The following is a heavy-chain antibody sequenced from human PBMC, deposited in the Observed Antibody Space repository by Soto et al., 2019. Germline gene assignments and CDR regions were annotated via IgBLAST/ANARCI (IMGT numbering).Heavy chain of an antibody. CDR2: ISSSSSYI. J-gene: IGHJ6*02. V-gene: IGHV3-21*01. Sequence: GGSLRLSCAASGFTFSSYSMNWVRQAPGKGLEWVSSISSSSSYIYYADSVKGRFTISRDNAKNSLYLQMNSLGAEDTAVYYCARDFERPAAGFYYHYYGMDVWGQGTTVTVSS. CDR3: ARDFERPAAGFYYHYYGMDV. D-gene: IGHD6-13*01. CDR1: GFTFSSYS.